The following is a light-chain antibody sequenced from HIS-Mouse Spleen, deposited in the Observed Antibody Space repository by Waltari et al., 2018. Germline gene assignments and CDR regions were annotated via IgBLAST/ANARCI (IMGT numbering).Light chain of an antibody. Sequence: TLSLSPGERATLSCRASQSVSSSYLAWYQQKPGQAPRLLIYGASSRATGIPDRFSGSGSGTDFTLTISRLEPEDFAVYYCQQYGSSPGWTFGQGTKVEIK. V-gene: IGKV3-20*01. J-gene: IGKJ1*01. CDR2: GAS. CDR3: QQYGSSPGWT. CDR1: QSVSSSY.